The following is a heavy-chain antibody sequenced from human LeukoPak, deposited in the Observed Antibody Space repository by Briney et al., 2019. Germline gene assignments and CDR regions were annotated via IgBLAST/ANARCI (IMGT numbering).Heavy chain of an antibody. CDR2: IYYSGST. J-gene: IGHJ3*02. CDR1: GGSISSYY. V-gene: IGHV4-59*12. Sequence: SETLSLTCTASGGSISSYYWSWIRQPPGKGLEWIGYIYYSGSTNYNPSLKSRVTISVDTSKNQFSLKLSSVTAADTAVYYCARVAVVIDPPDAFDIWGQGTMVTVSS. D-gene: IGHD2-21*01. CDR3: ARVAVVIDPPDAFDI.